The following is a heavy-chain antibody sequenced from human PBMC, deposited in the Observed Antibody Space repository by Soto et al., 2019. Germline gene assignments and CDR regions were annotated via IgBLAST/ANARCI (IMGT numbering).Heavy chain of an antibody. J-gene: IGHJ6*02. D-gene: IGHD2-2*01. CDR3: ARDGGVPAAPHYYGMDV. CDR1: GGSISSGGYY. V-gene: IGHV4-31*03. Sequence: PSETLSLTCTVSGGSISSGGYYWSWIRQHPGKGLEWIGYIYYSGSTYYNPSLKSRVTISVDTSKNQFSLKLSSVTAADTAVYYCARDGGVPAAPHYYGMDVWGQGTTVTVSS. CDR2: IYYSGST.